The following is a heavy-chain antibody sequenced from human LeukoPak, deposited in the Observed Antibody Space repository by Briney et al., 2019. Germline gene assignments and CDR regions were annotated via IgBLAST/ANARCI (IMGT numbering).Heavy chain of an antibody. D-gene: IGHD3-9*01. CDR3: ARDILTGYCPDY. V-gene: IGHV3-9*01. CDR1: GFTFDDYA. CDR2: ISWNSGSI. J-gene: IGHJ4*02. Sequence: GGSLRLSCAASGFTFDDYAMHWVRQAPGKGLEWVSGISWNSGSIGYADSVKGRFTISRDNAKNSLYLQMNSLRAEDTAVYYCARDILTGYCPDYWGQGTLVTVSS.